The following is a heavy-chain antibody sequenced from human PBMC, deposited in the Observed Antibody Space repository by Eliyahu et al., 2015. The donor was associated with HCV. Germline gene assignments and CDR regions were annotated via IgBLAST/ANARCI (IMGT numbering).Heavy chain of an antibody. CDR3: ASGGGGIAVAGTGGWFDP. CDR2: IHYSGST. CDR1: GGSVXSYS. D-gene: IGHD6-19*01. J-gene: IGHJ5*02. Sequence: QVQLQESGPGLVXPSETLSXTCTVXGGSVXSYSWSWIRQPPGKXLEWIGYIHYSGSTFYNPSXKSRXTISVDTSKNQFSLNLTSVTAADTAVYYCASGGGGIAVAGTGGWFDPWGQGTLVTVSS. V-gene: IGHV4-59*02.